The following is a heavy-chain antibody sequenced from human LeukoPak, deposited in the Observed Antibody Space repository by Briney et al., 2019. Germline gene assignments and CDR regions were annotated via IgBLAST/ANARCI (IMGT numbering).Heavy chain of an antibody. J-gene: IGHJ5*02. V-gene: IGHV1-46*01. D-gene: IGHD3-22*01. Sequence: ASVTVSCTASGYTFTSYYMHWVRQAPGQGLEWMGIIDPSGGSTDYAQNFQGRVTMTRDTSTSTVHMELISLRSEDTAVYYCAREGSRGHGSGYSWFDPWGQGTLVTVSS. CDR2: IDPSGGST. CDR1: GYTFTSYY. CDR3: AREGSRGHGSGYSWFDP.